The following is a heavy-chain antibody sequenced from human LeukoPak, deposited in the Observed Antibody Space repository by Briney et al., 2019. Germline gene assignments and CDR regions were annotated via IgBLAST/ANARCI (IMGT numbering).Heavy chain of an antibody. CDR2: IYYSGST. D-gene: IGHD3-16*02. J-gene: IGHJ4*02. V-gene: IGHV4-59*01. Sequence: SETLSLTCTVSGGSISSYYWGWIRQPPGKGLEWIGYIYYSGSTNYNPSLKSRVTISVDTSKNQFSLKLSSVTAADTAVYYCARGGYDYVWGSYLPPLYWGQGTLVTVSS. CDR3: ARGGYDYVWGSYLPPLY. CDR1: GGSISSYY.